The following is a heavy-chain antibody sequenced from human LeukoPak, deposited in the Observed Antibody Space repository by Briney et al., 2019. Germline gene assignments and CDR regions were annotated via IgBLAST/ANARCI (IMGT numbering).Heavy chain of an antibody. D-gene: IGHD1-1*01. CDR3: ARERGWATTANDY. J-gene: IGHJ4*02. CDR2: ICGSGSAI. V-gene: IGHV3-48*03. CDR1: GFTFSTYE. Sequence: GGSLRLSCTASGFTFSTYEMNWVRQAPGKGVGWVSYICGSGSAIYYADSVKGRFTISRDNAKNSLYLQMSRLRPEDTALYYCARERGWATTANDYWGPRTLVTVSP.